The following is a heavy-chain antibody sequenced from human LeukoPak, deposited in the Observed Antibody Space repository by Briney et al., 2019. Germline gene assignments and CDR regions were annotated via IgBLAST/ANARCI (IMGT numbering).Heavy chain of an antibody. Sequence: GGSLRLSCAASGFTVSSNYMSWVRQAPGKGLEWVSVIYSGGSTYYADSVKGRFTISRDNSKNTLYLQMNSLKTEDTAVYYCTRHRGGYSGSYVDYWGQGTLVTVSS. V-gene: IGHV3-53*01. D-gene: IGHD1-26*01. CDR3: TRHRGGYSGSYVDY. CDR2: IYSGGST. J-gene: IGHJ4*02. CDR1: GFTVSSNY.